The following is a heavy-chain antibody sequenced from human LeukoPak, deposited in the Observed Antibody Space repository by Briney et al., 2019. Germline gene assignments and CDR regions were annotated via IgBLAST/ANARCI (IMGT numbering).Heavy chain of an antibody. Sequence: GGSLRLSCAASGFTFSDYYMSWVRQAPGKGLEWVSYISSGGSTIYYADSVKGRFTISRDNAKNSLYLQMNSLRAEDTAVYYCARVGAYCSSTSCFDYWGQGTLVTVSS. V-gene: IGHV3-11*01. CDR3: ARVGAYCSSTSCFDY. CDR1: GFTFSDYY. J-gene: IGHJ4*02. CDR2: ISSGGSTI. D-gene: IGHD2-2*01.